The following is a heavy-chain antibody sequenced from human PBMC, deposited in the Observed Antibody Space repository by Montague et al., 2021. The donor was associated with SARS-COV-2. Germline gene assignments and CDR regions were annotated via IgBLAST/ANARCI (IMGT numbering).Heavy chain of an antibody. CDR1: GGSFSGFY. D-gene: IGHD2-2*01. J-gene: IGHJ6*02. CDR3: ARDASSSRWLRGRGRYHFYPMDV. Sequence: SETLSLTCTIHGGSFSGGSFSGFYWNWVRQAPGKGLEWIGEINDSGSTNYKPSLRSRVTISVDKSDNQLSLSLRSVTAADTGVYYCARDASSSRWLRGRGRYHFYPMDVWGQGTTVTGSS. V-gene: IGHV4-34*01. CDR2: INDSGST.